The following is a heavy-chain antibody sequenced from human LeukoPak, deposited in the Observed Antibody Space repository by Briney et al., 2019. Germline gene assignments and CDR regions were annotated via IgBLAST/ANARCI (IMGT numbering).Heavy chain of an antibody. V-gene: IGHV4-38-2*02. CDR3: ARSVFGGGSYSFDP. Sequence: SETLSLACTVSAYSISSGYYWGWIRQPPGKGLEWIGSIYHSGSTYYNPSLKSRVTISVDTSKNQFSLKLSSVTAADTAVYYCARSVFGGGSYSFDPWGQGTLVTVSS. D-gene: IGHD1-26*01. CDR2: IYHSGST. CDR1: AYSISSGYY. J-gene: IGHJ5*02.